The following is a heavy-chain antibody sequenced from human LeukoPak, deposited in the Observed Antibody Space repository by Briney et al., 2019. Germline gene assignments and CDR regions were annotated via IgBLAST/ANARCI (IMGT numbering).Heavy chain of an antibody. CDR1: GYTFTRYA. CDR3: ARPRITMVRGVKPLGT. CDR2: INAGNSNT. D-gene: IGHD3-10*01. V-gene: IGHV1-3*01. J-gene: IGHJ5*02. Sequence: ASVKVSCKDSGYTFTRYAMHWVRQAPEQRLEWMGWINAGNSNTKYSQKFQGRVTITRDTSASTAYMELSSLRSEDTAVYYCARPRITMVRGVKPLGTWGQGTLFTVSS.